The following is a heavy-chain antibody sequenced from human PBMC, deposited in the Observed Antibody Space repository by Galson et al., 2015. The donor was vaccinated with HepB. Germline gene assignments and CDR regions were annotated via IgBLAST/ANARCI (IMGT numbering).Heavy chain of an antibody. V-gene: IGHV1-18*01. Sequence: SCKASGYTFTSYGISWVRQAPGQGLEWMGWISAYNGNTNYAQKLQGRVTMTTDTSTSTAYMELRSLRSDDTAVYYCARDSATYYYDSSGYANAFDIWGQGTMVTVSS. J-gene: IGHJ3*02. CDR3: ARDSATYYYDSSGYANAFDI. CDR2: ISAYNGNT. CDR1: GYTFTSYG. D-gene: IGHD3-22*01.